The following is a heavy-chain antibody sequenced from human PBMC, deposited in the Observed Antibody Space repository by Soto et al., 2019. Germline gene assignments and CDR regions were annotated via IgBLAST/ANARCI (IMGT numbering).Heavy chain of an antibody. CDR1: GFTFSDHY. D-gene: IGHD3-16*01. V-gene: IGHV3-72*01. CDR3: ARDGDGGVDY. CDR2: TRNKANSYTT. J-gene: IGHJ4*02. Sequence: VQLVESGGGLVQPGGSLRLSCAASGFTFSDHYMDWVRQAPGKGLEWVGRTRNKANSYTTEYAASVKGRFTISRDDSTNSPYLQMNSLKAEDTAVYYCARDGDGGVDYWGQGTLVTVSS.